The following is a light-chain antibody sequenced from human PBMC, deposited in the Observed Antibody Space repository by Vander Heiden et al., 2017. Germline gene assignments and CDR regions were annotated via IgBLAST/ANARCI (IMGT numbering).Light chain of an antibody. J-gene: IGLJ1*01. V-gene: IGLV4-69*01. CDR2: LNSDGSH. CDR3: QTWGTGIHV. CDR1: SGHSSYA. Sequence: QLVLTQSPSASASLGASVKLTCTLSSGHSSYAIAWHQQQPEKGPRYLMKLNSDGSHSKGDGIPDRFSCSSSGAERYLTISSLQSEDEADYYCQTWGTGIHVFGTGTKVTVL.